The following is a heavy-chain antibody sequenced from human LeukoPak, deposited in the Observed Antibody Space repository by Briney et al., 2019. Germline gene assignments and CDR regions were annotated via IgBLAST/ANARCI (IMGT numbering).Heavy chain of an antibody. CDR2: INPKSGAT. J-gene: IGHJ3*01. V-gene: IGHV1-2*02. D-gene: IGHD2-8*02. Sequence: RASVKVFCKASGYTFDATHNHWGRQAPGQGPEWMGWINPKSGATDSAQQFQGRLTMTRDTSIDTASMDLSGLRLDDTGIYYCARAGDESTGHYDSLHFWGQGTMVTVSS. CDR3: ARAGDESTGHYDSLHF. CDR1: GYTFDATH.